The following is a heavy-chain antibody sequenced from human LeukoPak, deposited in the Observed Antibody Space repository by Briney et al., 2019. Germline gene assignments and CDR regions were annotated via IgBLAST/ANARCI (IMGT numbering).Heavy chain of an antibody. CDR3: ARGYCSSATCRHFGY. CDR1: GYAFTNYA. J-gene: IGHJ4*02. V-gene: IGHV1-18*01. D-gene: IGHD2-2*01. CDR2: ISVYNGNT. Sequence: ASVKVSCKASGYAFTNYAISWVRQAPGQGLEWVGWISVYNGNTNYAQKLQGRVTMTADTSTTTAYMELRSLRSDDTAVYYCARGYCSSATCRHFGYWGQGALVTVSS.